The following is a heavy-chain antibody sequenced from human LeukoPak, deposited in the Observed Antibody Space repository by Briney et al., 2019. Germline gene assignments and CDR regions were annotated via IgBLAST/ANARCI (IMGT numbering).Heavy chain of an antibody. CDR3: ARLVRVGSGSYYGNWFDP. V-gene: IGHV1-8*01. CDR2: MNPNSGNT. CDR1: GYTFISYD. D-gene: IGHD1-26*01. J-gene: IGHJ5*02. Sequence: ASVKVSCKASGYTFISYDINWVRQATGQGLEWMGWMNPNSGNTGYAQKFQGRVTMTRDTSISTAYMELSRLRSDDTAVYYCARLVRVGSGSYYGNWFDPWGQGTLVTVSS.